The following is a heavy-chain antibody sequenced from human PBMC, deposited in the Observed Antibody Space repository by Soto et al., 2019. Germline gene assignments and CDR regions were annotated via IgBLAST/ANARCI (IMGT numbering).Heavy chain of an antibody. CDR2: INHSGRT. Sequence: QVQLQQGGAGLLKPSETLSLTCAVSGGSFSGYFWSWIRQSPGKGLEWLGEINHSGRTNYNPSLKSRVTLSIDTSKNQFSLRLTSVTAADSDLYFCAGAVSGSASPGTVAAGFDFWGRGTLVTVSS. D-gene: IGHD3-10*01. J-gene: IGHJ4*02. V-gene: IGHV4-34*01. CDR1: GGSFSGYF. CDR3: AGAVSGSASPGTVAAGFDF.